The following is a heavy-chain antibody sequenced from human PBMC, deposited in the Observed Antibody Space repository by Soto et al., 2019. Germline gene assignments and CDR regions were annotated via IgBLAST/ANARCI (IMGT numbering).Heavy chain of an antibody. D-gene: IGHD2-21*02. Sequence: PGGSLRLSCAASGFTFSDYYMTWIRQAPGKGLEWLSYISTSGSTIHYADSVEGRFTISRDNAKNSLYLQMNNLRAEDTAVYYCARGTDWGGACYSGYYYGMDVWGHGTTVTVSS. CDR3: ARGTDWGGACYSGYYYGMDV. CDR2: ISTSGSTI. J-gene: IGHJ6*02. V-gene: IGHV3-11*01. CDR1: GFTFSDYY.